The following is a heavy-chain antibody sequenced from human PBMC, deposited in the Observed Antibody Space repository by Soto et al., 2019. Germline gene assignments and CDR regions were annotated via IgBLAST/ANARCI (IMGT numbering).Heavy chain of an antibody. J-gene: IGHJ6*02. CDR1: GYTFTSYG. CDR3: ARVLNYYYYGMDV. Sequence: ASVKVSCKASGYTFTSYGISWVRQAPGQGLEWMGWISAYNGNTNYAQKLQGRATITADESTSTAYMELSSLRSEDTAVYYCARVLNYYYYGMDVWGQGTTVTVSS. V-gene: IGHV1-18*01. CDR2: ISAYNGNT.